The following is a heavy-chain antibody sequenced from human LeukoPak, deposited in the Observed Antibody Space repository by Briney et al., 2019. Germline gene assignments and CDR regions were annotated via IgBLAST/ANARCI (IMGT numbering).Heavy chain of an antibody. CDR1: GFTFNDHG. CDR3: AREDTRSQGYMDV. Sequence: GRSLRLSCAASGFTFNDHGMHWVRQVPGQGLEWVSGISRDGAATGYANSVEGRFTISRDDAKNSLYLQLNSLRAEDMALYYCAREDTRSQGYMDVWGKGTTVTVSS. V-gene: IGHV3-9*03. J-gene: IGHJ6*03. CDR2: ISRDGAAT. D-gene: IGHD2-2*01.